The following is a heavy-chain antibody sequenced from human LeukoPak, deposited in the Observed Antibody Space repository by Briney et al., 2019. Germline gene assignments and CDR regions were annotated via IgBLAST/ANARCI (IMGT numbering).Heavy chain of an antibody. J-gene: IGHJ3*02. D-gene: IGHD1-26*01. CDR3: ARDAVGANAFDI. V-gene: IGHV3-74*01. CDR1: GFTFSSYW. CDR2: INTDGSST. Sequence: GGSLRLSCVASGFTFSSYWMHWVRQAPGKGLVWVSRINTDGSSTSYADSVKGRFTISRDNAKNTLYLQMNSLRAEDTAVYYCARDAVGANAFDIWGQGTMVTVSS.